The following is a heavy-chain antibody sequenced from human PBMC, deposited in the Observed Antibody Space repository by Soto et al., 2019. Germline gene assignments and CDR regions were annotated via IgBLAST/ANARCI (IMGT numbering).Heavy chain of an antibody. CDR3: ARENVVVPAATNWFDP. J-gene: IGHJ5*02. CDR1: GGSISSYY. V-gene: IGHV4-59*01. CDR2: IYYSGST. Sequence: SETLSLTCTVSGGSISSYYWSWIRQPPGKGLEWIGYIYYSGSTNYNPSLKSRVTISVDTSKNQFSLKLSSVTAADTAVYYCARENVVVPAATNWFDPWGQGTLVTVSS. D-gene: IGHD2-2*01.